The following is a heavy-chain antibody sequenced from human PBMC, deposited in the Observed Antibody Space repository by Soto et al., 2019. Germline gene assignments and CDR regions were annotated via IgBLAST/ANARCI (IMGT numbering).Heavy chain of an antibody. V-gene: IGHV3-23*01. Sequence: EVQLLESGGGLVQPGGSLRLSCAASGFTFSSYAMSWVRQAPGKGLEWVSAISGSGGSTYYADSVKGRFTISRDNSKNTLYLQMNSLRAEDTAVYYCAKSVLRWEIDPDDAFDIWGQGTMVTVSS. CDR2: ISGSGGST. J-gene: IGHJ3*02. CDR1: GFTFSSYA. D-gene: IGHD4-17*01. CDR3: AKSVLRWEIDPDDAFDI.